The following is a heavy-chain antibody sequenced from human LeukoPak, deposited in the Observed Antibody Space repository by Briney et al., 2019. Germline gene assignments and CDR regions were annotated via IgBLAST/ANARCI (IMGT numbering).Heavy chain of an antibody. D-gene: IGHD2-15*01. J-gene: IGHJ4*02. CDR2: ISNNGGYT. CDR3: AKQLGYCSDGSCYFPY. Sequence: GRSLRLSCAASGFTFSSSAVSWVRQAPGKGLEWVSAISNNGGYTYYADSVQGRFTISRDNSKSTLCLQMNSLRAEDTAVYYCAKQLGYCSDGSCYFPYWGQGTLVTVSS. V-gene: IGHV3-23*01. CDR1: GFTFSSSA.